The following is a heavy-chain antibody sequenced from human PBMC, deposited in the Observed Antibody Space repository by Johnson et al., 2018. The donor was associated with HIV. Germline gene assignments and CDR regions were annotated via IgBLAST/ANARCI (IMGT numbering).Heavy chain of an antibody. CDR1: GFSISSNY. CDR3: ARYGTETGPVGAFDI. Sequence: MQLVESGGGLVQPGGSLRLSCAASGFSISSNYMSWIRQAPGKGLEWVSVIYRAGSTYYADSVKDRFTISRDISKNTKYLQMNSLRAEDTAMYYCARYGTETGPVGAFDIWGQGTMVTVSS. D-gene: IGHD3-9*01. CDR2: IYRAGST. V-gene: IGHV3-66*01. J-gene: IGHJ3*02.